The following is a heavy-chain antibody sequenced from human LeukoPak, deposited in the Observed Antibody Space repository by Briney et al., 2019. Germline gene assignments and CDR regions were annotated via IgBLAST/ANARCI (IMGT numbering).Heavy chain of an antibody. Sequence: SETLSLTCTVSGGSISSGDYYWSWIRQPPGKGLEWIGYIYYSGSTYYNPSLKSRVTISVDTSKNQFSLKLSSVTAADTAVYYCAREDIVATKYYYYYYGMDVWGQGTTVTVSS. CDR3: AREDIVATKYYYYYYGMDV. V-gene: IGHV4-30-4*01. CDR2: IYYSGST. D-gene: IGHD5-12*01. J-gene: IGHJ6*02. CDR1: GGSISSGDYY.